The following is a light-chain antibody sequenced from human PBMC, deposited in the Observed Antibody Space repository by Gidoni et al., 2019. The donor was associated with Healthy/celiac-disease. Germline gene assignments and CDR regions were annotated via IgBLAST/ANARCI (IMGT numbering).Light chain of an antibody. Sequence: QAALTQPAAVSGSPGQSITISCTGTSSDVGGYNYVSWYQQHPGKAPQLMIYDVSKRPSGVSTRFSGSKSGNTASLTISGLQAEDEADYYCSSYTSSSTPHVVFGGGTKLTVL. CDR2: DVS. CDR3: SSYTSSSTPHVV. V-gene: IGLV2-14*01. J-gene: IGLJ2*01. CDR1: SSDVGGYNY.